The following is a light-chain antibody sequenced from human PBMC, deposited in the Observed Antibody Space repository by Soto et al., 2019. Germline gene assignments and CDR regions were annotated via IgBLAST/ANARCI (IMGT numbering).Light chain of an antibody. CDR1: QGISSY. CDR2: AAS. CDR3: QQLSSYPLT. J-gene: IGKJ4*01. Sequence: IQLTQSPSSLSASVGDRVTITCRASQGISSYLGWYQQKPEKAPKLLIYAASTLQSGVPSRFSGSGSGTDFTLTISSLQSEDFATYYCQQLSSYPLTFGGGTKVDIK. V-gene: IGKV1-9*01.